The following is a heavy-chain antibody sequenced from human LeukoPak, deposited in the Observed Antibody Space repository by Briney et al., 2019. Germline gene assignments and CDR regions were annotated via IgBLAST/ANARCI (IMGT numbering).Heavy chain of an antibody. Sequence: GSLRLSCAASGFTFKNYGMSWVRQPPGKGLEWIGSIYYSGSTYYNPSLKSRVTISVDTSKNQFSLKLSSVTAADTAVYYCASGVWYDYWGQGTLVTVSS. CDR3: ASGVWYDY. V-gene: IGHV4-39*07. J-gene: IGHJ4*02. CDR1: GFTFKNYG. CDR2: IYYSGST. D-gene: IGHD6-13*01.